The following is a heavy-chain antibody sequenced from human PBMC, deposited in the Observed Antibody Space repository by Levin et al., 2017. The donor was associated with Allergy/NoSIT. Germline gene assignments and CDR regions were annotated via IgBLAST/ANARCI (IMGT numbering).Heavy chain of an antibody. Sequence: SETLSLTCTVSGGSISSSSYYWGWIRQPPGKGLEWIGSIYYSGSTYYNPSLKSRVTISVDTSKNQFSLKLSSVTAADPAVYYCARSPKQPIGGSNFDYWGQGTLVTVSS. J-gene: IGHJ4*02. D-gene: IGHD1/OR15-1a*01. CDR1: GGSISSSSYY. CDR3: ARSPKQPIGGSNFDY. CDR2: IYYSGST. V-gene: IGHV4-39*01.